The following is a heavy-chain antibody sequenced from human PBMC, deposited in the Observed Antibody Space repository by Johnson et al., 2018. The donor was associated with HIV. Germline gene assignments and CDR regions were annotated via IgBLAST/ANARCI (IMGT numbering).Heavy chain of an antibody. Sequence: ITVSSSYMSWVRQAPGKGLEWVSVIYSGGRTYYADSVRGRFTISRDNSKNTLYLQMNSLRAEDTAVYYCARAGSSSDDAFDIWGQGTMVTVSS. D-gene: IGHD6-6*01. CDR2: IYSGGRT. CDR3: ARAGSSSDDAFDI. J-gene: IGHJ3*02. CDR1: ITVSSSY. V-gene: IGHV3-66*01.